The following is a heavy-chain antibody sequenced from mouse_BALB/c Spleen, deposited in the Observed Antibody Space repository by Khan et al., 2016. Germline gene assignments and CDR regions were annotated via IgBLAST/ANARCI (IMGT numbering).Heavy chain of an antibody. D-gene: IGHD1-1*01. J-gene: IGHJ3*01. Sequence: QVQLQQSGAELVRLGTSVKVSCKASGYAFTKYLIEWVKQRPVQGLEWIGVINPGSGGTNYNEKFKGKATLTADKSSSTAYLQLSSLTSDDSAVYCCARADYRGSSGAYWGQGTLVTVSA. V-gene: IGHV1-54*01. CDR2: INPGSGGT. CDR1: GYAFTKYL. CDR3: ARADYRGSSGAY.